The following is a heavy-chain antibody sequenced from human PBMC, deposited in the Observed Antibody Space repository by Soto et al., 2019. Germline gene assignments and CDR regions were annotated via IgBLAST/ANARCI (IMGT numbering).Heavy chain of an antibody. CDR3: ATRAPLSSSWSLDY. CDR1: GFTFSSYD. Sequence: GGSLRLSCAASGFTFSSYDMHWVRQATGKGLEWVSAIGTAGDTYYPGSVKGRSTISRENAKNSLYLQMNSLRAEDTAVYYCATRAPLSSSWSLDYWGQGTLVTVSS. J-gene: IGHJ4*02. D-gene: IGHD6-13*01. V-gene: IGHV3-13*01. CDR2: IGTAGDT.